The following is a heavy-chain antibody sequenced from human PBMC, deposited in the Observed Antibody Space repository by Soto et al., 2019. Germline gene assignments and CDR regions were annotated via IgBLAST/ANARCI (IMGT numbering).Heavy chain of an antibody. J-gene: IGHJ4*02. CDR3: ATAYSSSWTYFDY. D-gene: IGHD6-13*01. V-gene: IGHV5-51*01. CDR2: IYPGDSDT. Sequence: GESLKISCKGSGYSFTSYWIGWGRQMPGRGLEWVGIIYPGDSDTRYSPSFQGQVTISADKSISTAYLQWSSLKASDTAMYYCATAYSSSWTYFDYWGQGTLVTVSS. CDR1: GYSFTSYW.